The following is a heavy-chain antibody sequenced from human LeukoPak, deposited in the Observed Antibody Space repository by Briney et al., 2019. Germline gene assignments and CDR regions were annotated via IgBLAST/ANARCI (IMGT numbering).Heavy chain of an antibody. J-gene: IGHJ3*02. CDR1: GFTLSGSA. CDR3: TRPIVGATVFDI. D-gene: IGHD1-26*01. V-gene: IGHV3-73*01. CDR2: IRSKANSYAT. Sequence: GGSLRLSCAASGFTLSGSAMHWVRQASGKGLEWVGRIRSKANSYATAYAASVKGRFTISRDDSKNTAYLQMNSLKTEDTAVYYCTRPIVGATVFDIWGQGTMVTVSS.